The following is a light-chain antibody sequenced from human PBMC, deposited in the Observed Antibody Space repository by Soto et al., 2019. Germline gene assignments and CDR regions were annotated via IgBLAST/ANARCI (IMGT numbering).Light chain of an antibody. J-gene: IGLJ1*01. CDR2: DVS. Sequence: SALTQPRSVSGSPGQSVTISCTGTSSDFGDYNYVSWYQQHPGKAPKLMIYDVSKRPSGVPDRFSGSKSGNTASLTISGLQAEDEADYYCCSYAGSYVFGTGTKLTVL. CDR3: CSYAGSYV. CDR1: SSDFGDYNY. V-gene: IGLV2-11*01.